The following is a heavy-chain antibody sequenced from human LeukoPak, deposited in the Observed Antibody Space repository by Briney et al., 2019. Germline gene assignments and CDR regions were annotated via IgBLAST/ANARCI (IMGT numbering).Heavy chain of an antibody. CDR3: ATWAFYHNLDV. Sequence: GRSLRLSCAASGFTFHESAMHWVRQAPGKGLEWVSGIGWDSKSIVYADSVKGRFTISRDNAKNSLYLQMSSLTSDDTALYYCATWAFYHNLDVWGQRTTVAVSS. J-gene: IGHJ6*02. CDR2: IGWDSKSI. CDR1: GFTFHESA. D-gene: IGHD2/OR15-2a*01. V-gene: IGHV3-9*01.